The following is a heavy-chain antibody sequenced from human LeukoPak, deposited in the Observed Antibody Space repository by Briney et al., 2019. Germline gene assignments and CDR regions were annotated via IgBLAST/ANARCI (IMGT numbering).Heavy chain of an antibody. D-gene: IGHD2-2*01. Sequence: SVKVSCKASGGTFSSYAINWVRQAPGQGLEWMGGVIPIFGTANYAQKFQDRVTITADESTSTAYMELSSLRSEDTAIYYCASRLYCSNTRCRNFPFAYWGQGTLVTVSS. V-gene: IGHV1-69*01. CDR3: ASRLYCSNTRCRNFPFAY. CDR1: GGTFSSYA. J-gene: IGHJ4*02. CDR2: VIPIFGTA.